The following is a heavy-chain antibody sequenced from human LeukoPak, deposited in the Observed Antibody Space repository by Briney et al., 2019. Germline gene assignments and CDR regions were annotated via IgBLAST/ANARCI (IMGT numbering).Heavy chain of an antibody. CDR3: ARDWAWGGFDH. D-gene: IGHD3-16*01. CDR2: IKTDGSTT. J-gene: IGHJ4*02. V-gene: IGHV3-74*01. Sequence: GGSLRLSCAVSGFIVSSDYMTWVRQAPGKGLAWVSRIKTDGSTTYYADSVKGRFTVSRDNAKNTLYLQMSSLRAEDTAVYYCARDWAWGGFDHWGQGALVTVSS. CDR1: GFIVSSDY.